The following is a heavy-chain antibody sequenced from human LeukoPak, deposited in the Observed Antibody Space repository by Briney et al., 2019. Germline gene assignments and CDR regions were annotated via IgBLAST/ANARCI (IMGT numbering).Heavy chain of an antibody. CDR1: GYTFTSYG. CDR2: ISAYNGNT. V-gene: IGHV1-18*01. D-gene: IGHD3-16*01. Sequence: ASVKVSCKASGYTFTSYGISWVRPAPGQGLEWMGWISAYNGNTNYAQKLQGRVTMTTDTSTSTAYMELRSLRSDDTAVYYCARGRGGAFYYYYGMDVWGQGTTVTVSS. CDR3: ARGRGGAFYYYYGMDV. J-gene: IGHJ6*02.